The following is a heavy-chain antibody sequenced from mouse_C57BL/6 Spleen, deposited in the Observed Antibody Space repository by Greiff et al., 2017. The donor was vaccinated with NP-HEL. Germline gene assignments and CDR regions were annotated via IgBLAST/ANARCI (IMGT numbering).Heavy chain of an antibody. CDR1: GYTFTSYD. CDR2: IYPRDGST. CDR3: AREGGYYGSSYRWYFDV. V-gene: IGHV1-85*01. Sequence: VQLQESGPELVKPGASVKLSCKASGYTFTSYDINWVKQRPGQGLEWIGWIYPRDGSTKYNEKFKGKATLTVDTSSSTAYMELHSLTSEDSAVYFCAREGGYYGSSYRWYFDVWGTGTTVTVSS. J-gene: IGHJ1*03. D-gene: IGHD1-1*01.